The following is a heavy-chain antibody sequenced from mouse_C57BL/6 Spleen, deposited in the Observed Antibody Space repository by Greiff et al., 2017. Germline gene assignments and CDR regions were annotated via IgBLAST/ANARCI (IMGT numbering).Heavy chain of an antibody. Sequence: QVQLQQSGAELVRPGTSVKVSCKASGYAFTNYLIEWVKQRPGQGLEWIGVINPGSGGTNYNEKFKGKATLTADKSSSTAYMQLSSLTSEDSAVXFGARCDYYGSSYFDYWGQGTTLTVSS. V-gene: IGHV1-54*01. J-gene: IGHJ2*01. CDR3: ARCDYYGSSYFDY. CDR1: GYAFTNYL. D-gene: IGHD1-1*01. CDR2: INPGSGGT.